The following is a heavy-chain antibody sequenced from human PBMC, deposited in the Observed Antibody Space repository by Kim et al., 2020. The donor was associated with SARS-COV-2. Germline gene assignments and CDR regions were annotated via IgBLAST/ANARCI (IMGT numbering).Heavy chain of an antibody. CDR3: ARESRVAQWK. CDR2: ISYDGSNK. CDR1: GFTFSSYA. Sequence: GGSLRLSCAASGFTFSSYAMHWVRQAPGKGLEWVAVISYDGSNKYYADSVKGRFTISRDNSKNTLYLQMNSLRAEDTAVYYCARESRVAQWKWGQGTLVT. J-gene: IGHJ4*02. V-gene: IGHV3-30*04. D-gene: IGHD2-15*01.